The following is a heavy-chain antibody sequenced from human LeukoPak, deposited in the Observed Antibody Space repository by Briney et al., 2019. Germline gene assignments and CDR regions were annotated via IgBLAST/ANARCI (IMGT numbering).Heavy chain of an antibody. Sequence: GESLKISCKGSGYSFTNNWIGWVRQMPGKGLEWMGFIYPGDSDTRYNPSFQGQVTISADKSISTAYLQWGRLKASDTAMYYCARRYSGYDDAFDIWGQGTMVTVSS. CDR2: IYPGDSDT. D-gene: IGHD5-12*01. J-gene: IGHJ3*02. CDR3: ARRYSGYDDAFDI. V-gene: IGHV5-51*01. CDR1: GYSFTNNW.